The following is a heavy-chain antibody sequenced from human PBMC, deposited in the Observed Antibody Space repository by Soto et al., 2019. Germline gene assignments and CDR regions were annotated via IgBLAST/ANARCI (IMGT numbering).Heavy chain of an antibody. CDR2: IYYSGST. CDR3: ARSGITMVRGVIITSWFDP. J-gene: IGHJ5*02. Sequence: SETLSVTCTVSGGSISSGDYYWSWIRQPPGKGLEWIGYIYYSGSTYYNPSLKSRVTISVDTSKNQFSLKLSSVTAADTAVYYCARSGITMVRGVIITSWFDPWGQGTLVTAPQ. V-gene: IGHV4-30-4*01. D-gene: IGHD3-10*01. CDR1: GGSISSGDYY.